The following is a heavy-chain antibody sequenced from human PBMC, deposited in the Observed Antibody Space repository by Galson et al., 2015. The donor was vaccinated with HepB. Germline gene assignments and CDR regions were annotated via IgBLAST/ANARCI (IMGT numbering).Heavy chain of an antibody. D-gene: IGHD5-18*01. CDR1: GFTFSNAW. V-gene: IGHV3-15*01. CDR2: IKSKTDGGTT. Sequence: SLRLSCAASGFTFSNAWMSWVRQAPGKGLEWVGRIKSKTDGGTTDYAAPVKGRFTISRDDSKNTLYLQMNSLKTEDTAVYYCTTGWEDTAILHDYWGQGTLVTVSS. J-gene: IGHJ4*02. CDR3: TTGWEDTAILHDY.